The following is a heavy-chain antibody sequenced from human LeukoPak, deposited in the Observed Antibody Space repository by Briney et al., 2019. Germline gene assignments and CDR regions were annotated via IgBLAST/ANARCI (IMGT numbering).Heavy chain of an antibody. CDR3: ARSGQIRRDGYKGSDY. CDR2: INPSGGST. Sequence: ASVKASCKASGYTFTSYYMHWVRQAPGQGLEWMGIINPSGGSTSYAQKFQGRVTMTRDMSTSTVYMELSSLRSEDTAVYYCARSGQIRRDGYKGSDYWGQGTLVTVSS. V-gene: IGHV1-46*01. D-gene: IGHD5-24*01. J-gene: IGHJ4*02. CDR1: GYTFTSYY.